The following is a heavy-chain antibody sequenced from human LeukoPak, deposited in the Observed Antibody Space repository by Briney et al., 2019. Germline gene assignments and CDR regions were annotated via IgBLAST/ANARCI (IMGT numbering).Heavy chain of an antibody. D-gene: IGHD2-2*02. Sequence: GGSLRLSCAASGFTFSSYSMNWVRQAPGKGLEWVSSISSSSSYIYYADSVKGRFTISRDNAKNSLYLQMNSLRAEDTAVYYCARGPYCSSTSCYRLYHYYYMDVWGKGTTATVSS. V-gene: IGHV3-21*01. CDR3: ARGPYCSSTSCYRLYHYYYMDV. CDR2: ISSSSSYI. J-gene: IGHJ6*03. CDR1: GFTFSSYS.